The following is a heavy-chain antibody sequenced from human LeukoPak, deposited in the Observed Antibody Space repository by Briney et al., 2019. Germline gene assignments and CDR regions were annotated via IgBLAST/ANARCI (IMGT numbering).Heavy chain of an antibody. J-gene: IGHJ5*02. CDR3: AREMLAAVAAQS. Sequence: GGSLRLSCAASGFTFSIHGMNWVRQGPGKGLEWVSGITGSGGSTYYADSVKGRFTISRDNAKNSLYLQMNSLRAEDTAVYYCAREMLAAVAAQSWGQGTLVTVSS. CDR1: GFTFSIHG. CDR2: ITGSGGST. V-gene: IGHV3-48*04. D-gene: IGHD6-19*01.